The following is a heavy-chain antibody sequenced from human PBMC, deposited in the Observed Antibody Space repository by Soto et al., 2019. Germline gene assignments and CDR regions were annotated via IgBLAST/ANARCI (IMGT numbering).Heavy chain of an antibody. V-gene: IGHV1-46*01. D-gene: IGHD6-19*01. CDR3: ARESSGTYYFDY. Sequence: QVQLEQSGAEVKKPGASMKVSCQASGYTFTSYYIHCVRQAPGQGLEWMGVSHVGPDTTMYAQKFQGRVTMTRDTSTSTVYMELSSLISEDTAVYFCARESSGTYYFDYWGQGTLVTVSS. CDR2: SHVGPDTT. J-gene: IGHJ4*02. CDR1: GYTFTSYY.